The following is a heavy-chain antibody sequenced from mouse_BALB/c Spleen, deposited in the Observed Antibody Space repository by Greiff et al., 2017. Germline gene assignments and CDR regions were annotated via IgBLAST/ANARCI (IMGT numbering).Heavy chain of an antibody. CDR2: INPGSGGT. Sequence: QVQLKESGAELVRPGTSVKVSCKASGYAFTNYLIEWVKQRPGQGLEWIGVINPGSGGTNYNEKFKGKATLTADKSSSTAYMQLSSLTSDDSAVYFCARRGLGPWFAYWGQGTLVTVSA. J-gene: IGHJ3*01. V-gene: IGHV1-54*01. CDR1: GYAFTNYL. D-gene: IGHD4-1*01. CDR3: ARRGLGPWFAY.